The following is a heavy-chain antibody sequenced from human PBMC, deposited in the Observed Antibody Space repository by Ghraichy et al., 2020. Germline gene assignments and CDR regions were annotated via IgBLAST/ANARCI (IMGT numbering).Heavy chain of an antibody. Sequence: ESLNISCTVSDASISSPGSFWGWIRQPPGKGLEWTGTIYYSGGTFSTPSLKSRVTISLDTSKNQFSLRLGSVTAADTAVYFCARGPNWNLRAGWFDPWGQVTLVTVS. V-gene: IGHV4-39*01. CDR1: DASISSPGSF. CDR2: IYYSGGT. CDR3: ARGPNWNLRAGWFDP. J-gene: IGHJ5*02. D-gene: IGHD1-20*01.